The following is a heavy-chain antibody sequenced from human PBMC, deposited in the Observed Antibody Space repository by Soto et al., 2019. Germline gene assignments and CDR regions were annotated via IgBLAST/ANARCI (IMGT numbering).Heavy chain of an antibody. CDR2: TRNKANSYTT. V-gene: IGHV3-72*01. Sequence: LRHPRAAAEDTSTDLYTDQNSQKTGKGLEWVGGTRNKANSYTTEYAASVNGRVTISRDDSKNSLYLQMNSLKTEDTAVYYCARVVFLEWLHSGYYGMEVWGEGTTVTVSS. D-gene: IGHD3-3*01. CDR1: EDTSTDLY. CDR3: ARVVFLEWLHSGYYGMEV. J-gene: IGHJ6*04.